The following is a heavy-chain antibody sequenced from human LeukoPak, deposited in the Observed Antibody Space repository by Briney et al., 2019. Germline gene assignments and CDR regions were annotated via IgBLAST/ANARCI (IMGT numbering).Heavy chain of an antibody. Sequence: PGRSLRLSCAASGFTFSSYAMHWVRQAPGKGLEWVAVISYDGSNKYYADSVKGRFTISRDNSKNTLYLQMNSLRAEDTAVYYCAGGCSSTSCPHYYYYYGMDVWGQGTTVTVSS. CDR3: AGGCSSTSCPHYYYYYGMDV. D-gene: IGHD2-2*01. CDR1: GFTFSSYA. CDR2: ISYDGSNK. V-gene: IGHV3-30*04. J-gene: IGHJ6*02.